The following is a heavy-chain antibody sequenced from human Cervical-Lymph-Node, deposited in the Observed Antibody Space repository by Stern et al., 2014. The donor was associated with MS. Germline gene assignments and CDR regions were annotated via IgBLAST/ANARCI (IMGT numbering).Heavy chain of an antibody. D-gene: IGHD4-23*01. CDR1: GGSIRTFS. J-gene: IGHJ4*02. CDR3: ARHSVGVKDFDS. CDR2: VYYNGST. Sequence: QVQLQESGPGLLKPSETLSLTCTVSGGSIRTFSWSWIRQPPGRGLEWIGCVYYNGSTTHNPSLKSRVTMSVDTSKSQLSLRLHSVTAADTAVYYCARHSVGVKDFDSWGQGTLVTVSS. V-gene: IGHV4-59*01.